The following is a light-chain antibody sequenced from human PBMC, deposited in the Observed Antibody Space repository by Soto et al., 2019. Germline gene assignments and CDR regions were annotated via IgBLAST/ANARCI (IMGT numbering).Light chain of an antibody. CDR3: QQYYDWPIT. CDR1: QSISLN. Sequence: EIVMTHSPATLSVSPGDRDXLSXXVGQSISLNVAWYQQKPGQAPRLLIYGASTRATGIPTRFSGSGSGTEFTLTISSLQSEDFSLYYCQQYYDWPITFGQGTRLEIK. CDR2: GAS. J-gene: IGKJ5*01. V-gene: IGKV3-15*01.